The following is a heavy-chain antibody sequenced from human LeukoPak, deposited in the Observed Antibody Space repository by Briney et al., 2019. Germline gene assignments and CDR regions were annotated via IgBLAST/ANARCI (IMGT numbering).Heavy chain of an antibody. CDR3: AKDLTYYYDTSASHRGEFDS. CDR2: ICGSGGCP. CDR1: GFTFSDYG. V-gene: IGHV3-23*01. D-gene: IGHD3-22*01. Sequence: GGSLRLSCAASGFTFSDYGMSWVRQAPGKGLEWVSTICGSGGCPYYADSVRGRFTISRDNSKNTLYLQLNSLRAEDTAIYFCAKDLTYYYDTSASHRGEFDSWGQGTLVTVSS. J-gene: IGHJ4*02.